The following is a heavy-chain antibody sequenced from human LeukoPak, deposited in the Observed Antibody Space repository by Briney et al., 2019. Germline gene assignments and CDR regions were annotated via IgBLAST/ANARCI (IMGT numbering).Heavy chain of an antibody. Sequence: SETLSLTCTVSGGSISSSSYYWGWIRQPPGKGLEWIGSIYYSGSTNYNPSLKSRVTISVDTSKNQFSLKPSSVTAADTAVYYCARDFGRPWGQGTLVTVSS. CDR1: GGSISSSSYY. D-gene: IGHD3-10*01. CDR3: ARDFGRP. J-gene: IGHJ4*02. CDR2: IYYSGST. V-gene: IGHV4-39*07.